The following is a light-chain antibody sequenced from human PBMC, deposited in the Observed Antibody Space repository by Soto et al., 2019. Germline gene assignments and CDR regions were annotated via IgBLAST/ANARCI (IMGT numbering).Light chain of an antibody. CDR1: QSVNNK. CDR3: QQYKDWPMYS. J-gene: IGKJ2*01. CDR2: DTS. Sequence: IVMTQSPAILSVSPGERATLSCSASQSVNNKLAWYLQKPGQAPRLLIYDTSFRATGIPARFSGSGSGTEFTLTISSLQSEDFADYYCQQYKDWPMYSFGQGTKLEIK. V-gene: IGKV3-15*01.